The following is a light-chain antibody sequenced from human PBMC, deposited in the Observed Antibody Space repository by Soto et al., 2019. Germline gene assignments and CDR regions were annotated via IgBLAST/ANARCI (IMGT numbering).Light chain of an antibody. Sequence: EIVLTQAPGTLSLSPGERATLSCRASQSVSSSSYLAWYQQKPGQAPRLLIYGASSRATGIPDRFSGSGSGTDFTLTISRLEPEDFAVYYCQQYCSSLTFGGGTNVEIK. CDR2: GAS. CDR1: QSVSSSSY. CDR3: QQYCSSLT. J-gene: IGKJ4*01. V-gene: IGKV3-20*01.